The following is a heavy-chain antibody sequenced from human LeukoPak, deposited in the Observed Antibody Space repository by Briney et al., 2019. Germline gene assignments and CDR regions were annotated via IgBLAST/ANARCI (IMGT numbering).Heavy chain of an antibody. V-gene: IGHV4-59*12. D-gene: IGHD6-6*01. CDR3: ARTSIAARLPFFDY. Sequence: SETLSLTCTVSGGSISSYYWSWIRQPPGKELEWIGYIYYSGSTKYNPSLKSRVTISVDTSKNQFSLKLSSVTAADTAVYYCARTSIAARLPFFDYWGQGTLVTVSS. CDR1: GGSISSYY. J-gene: IGHJ4*02. CDR2: IYYSGST.